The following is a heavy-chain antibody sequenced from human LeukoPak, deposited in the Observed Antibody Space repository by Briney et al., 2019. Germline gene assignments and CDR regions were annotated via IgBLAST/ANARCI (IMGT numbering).Heavy chain of an antibody. CDR2: ISYDGRNK. D-gene: IGHD5-18*01. CDR3: AKDRYSYAYEYFDC. J-gene: IGHJ4*02. CDR1: GFTFSSYG. Sequence: GGSLRLSCAASGFTFSSYGMHWVRQAPGKGLGWVAVISYDGRNKYYADSVKGRFTISRDNSKNTLYLQMNSLRAEDTAVYYCAKDRYSYAYEYFDCWGQGTLVTVSS. V-gene: IGHV3-30*18.